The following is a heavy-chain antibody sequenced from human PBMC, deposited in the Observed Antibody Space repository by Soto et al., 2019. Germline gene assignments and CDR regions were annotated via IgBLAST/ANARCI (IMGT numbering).Heavy chain of an antibody. CDR3: TKVGSSSYSYMDV. J-gene: IGHJ6*03. CDR2: ISGSGGTT. D-gene: IGHD2-15*01. CDR1: GFTFSSQA. V-gene: IGHV3-23*01. Sequence: EVQLLESGGGLVQPGGSLRLSCAASGFTFSSQAMRWVRQAPGKGLEWVSAISGSGGTTYYADSVKGRVTISRDNSKNTLYLQMNSLRDEDTAVYYCTKVGSSSYSYMDVWGKGTTVTVSS.